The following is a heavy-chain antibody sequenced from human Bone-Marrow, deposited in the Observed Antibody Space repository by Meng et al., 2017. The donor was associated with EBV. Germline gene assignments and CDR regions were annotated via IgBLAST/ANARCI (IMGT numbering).Heavy chain of an antibody. CDR2: IYHSGST. D-gene: IGHD4-17*01. CDR3: ARDLANDYGDYYFDY. J-gene: IGHJ4*02. Sequence: QGRAQQWGAGLFTPAGTLSLTCAVLGGSISNSNWWSWVRQPPGKGLEWIGEIYHSGSTNYNPSLKSRVTISVDKSKNQFSLKLSSVTAADTAVYYCARDLANDYGDYYFDYWGQGSLVTVSS. V-gene: IGHV4-4*02. CDR1: GGSISNSNW.